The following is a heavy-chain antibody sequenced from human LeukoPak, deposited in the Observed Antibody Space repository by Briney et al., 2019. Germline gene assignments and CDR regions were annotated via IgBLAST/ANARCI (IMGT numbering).Heavy chain of an antibody. V-gene: IGHV4-38-2*01. D-gene: IGHD2-15*01. CDR3: ARTRYCSGATCYSPELFDS. Sequence: SETLSLTCAVSGYSISSGFHWGWLRQSPGKGLEWIGSIFHGGNTYYNPSLKSRVTISVDTSMNQFSLRVTSVTAADTAVYYCARTRYCSGATCYSPELFDSWGQGTLVTASS. CDR2: IFHGGNT. J-gene: IGHJ4*02. CDR1: GYSISSGFH.